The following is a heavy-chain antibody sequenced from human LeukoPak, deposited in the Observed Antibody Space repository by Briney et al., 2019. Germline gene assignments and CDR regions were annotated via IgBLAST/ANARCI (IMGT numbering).Heavy chain of an antibody. D-gene: IGHD6-13*01. CDR1: GGSISSYY. CDR2: IYSTGST. CDR3: ARQIASAGTAGFDF. J-gene: IGHJ4*02. Sequence: PSETLSLTCTVSGGSISSYYWSWIRQPAGKGLEWIGRIYSTGSTNYNPSLKSRVAMSVDTSKNQFSLRLRSVTAADTAVYYCARQIASAGTAGFDFWGQGALVTVSS. V-gene: IGHV4-4*07.